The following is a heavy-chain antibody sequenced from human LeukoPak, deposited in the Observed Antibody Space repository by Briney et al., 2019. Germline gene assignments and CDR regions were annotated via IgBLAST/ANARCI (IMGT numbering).Heavy chain of an antibody. V-gene: IGHV1-3*03. D-gene: IGHD6-13*01. CDR3: ARGSSSWYTQRYFDY. CDR2: INAGNGNT. Sequence: ASVKVSCKASGYTFTSYTMHWVRQAPGQRLEWMGWINAGNGNTKYSQEFQGRVTITRDTSASTAYMELSSLRSEDMAVYYCARGSSSWYTQRYFDYWGQGTLVTVSS. CDR1: GYTFTSYT. J-gene: IGHJ4*02.